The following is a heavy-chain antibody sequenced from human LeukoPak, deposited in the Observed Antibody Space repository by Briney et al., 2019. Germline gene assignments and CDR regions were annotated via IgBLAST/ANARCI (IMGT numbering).Heavy chain of an antibody. CDR1: GDSISSYY. J-gene: IGHJ6*02. D-gene: IGHD6-13*01. Sequence: SETLSLTCTVSGDSISSYYWSWIRQPPGKGLEWIGYIYYSGSTYYNPSLKSRVTISVDTSKNQFSLKLSSVTAADTAVYYCARIAAAGTSFFFFGLSMDVWGQGTTVTVSS. CDR3: ARIAAAGTSFFFFGLSMDV. CDR2: IYYSGST. V-gene: IGHV4-30-4*01.